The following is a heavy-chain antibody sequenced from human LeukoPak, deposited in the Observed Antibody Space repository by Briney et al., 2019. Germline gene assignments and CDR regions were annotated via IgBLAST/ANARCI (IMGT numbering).Heavy chain of an antibody. D-gene: IGHD2/OR15-2a*01. J-gene: IGHJ4*02. CDR1: GGSISSGGYY. CDR3: AGVLYDYYFDF. V-gene: IGHV4-31*03. Sequence: SETLSLTCTVSGGSISSGGYYWSWIRQHPGKGLEWIGCISYSGIAYYNPSLKSRVIVSVDTSRNQFSLDLSSVTAADTALYYCAGVLYDYYFDFWGQGTLVTVSS. CDR2: ISYSGIA.